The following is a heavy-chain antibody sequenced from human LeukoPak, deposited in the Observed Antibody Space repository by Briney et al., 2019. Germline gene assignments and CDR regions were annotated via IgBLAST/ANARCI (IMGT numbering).Heavy chain of an antibody. D-gene: IGHD6-6*01. Sequence: PSETLSLTCTVSGGSISSGSYYWSWIRQPAGKGLEWIGRIYTSGSTNYNPSLKSRVTISVDTSKNQFSLKLSSVTAADTAVYYCARDSGYSSSLDYWGQGTLVTVSS. V-gene: IGHV4-61*02. J-gene: IGHJ4*02. CDR3: ARDSGYSSSLDY. CDR1: GGSISSGSYY. CDR2: IYTSGST.